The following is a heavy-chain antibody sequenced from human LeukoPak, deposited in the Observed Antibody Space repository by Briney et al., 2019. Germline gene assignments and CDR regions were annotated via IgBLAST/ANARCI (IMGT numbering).Heavy chain of an antibody. J-gene: IGHJ4*02. V-gene: IGHV5-51*01. D-gene: IGHD3-22*01. Sequence: GESLQFSSKGSGYSFTSYWIGWVRPMPGKGLGWMGIIYPGDSDTRYCTSFQGQVTISADKSTSTAYLPWISLPASATAMYYYSRPRFNDDSSGYLFDYWGEGTLVTVSS. CDR2: IYPGDSDT. CDR1: GYSFTSYW. CDR3: SRPRFNDDSSGYLFDY.